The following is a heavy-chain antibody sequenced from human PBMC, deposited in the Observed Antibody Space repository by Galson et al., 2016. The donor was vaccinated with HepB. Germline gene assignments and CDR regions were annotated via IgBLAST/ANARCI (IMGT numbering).Heavy chain of an antibody. Sequence: SLRLSCAASGFTIGDYAMSWFRQAPGKGPEWVCFVRSKAFGRTTEYATSVKGRFTISRDDSRSIAYLQMNSLKTEDTGVYYCSSPLYATSPRTMDVWGQGTTVTVSS. CDR2: VRSKAFGRTT. CDR3: SSPLYATSPRTMDV. V-gene: IGHV3-49*03. D-gene: IGHD2-2*01. J-gene: IGHJ6*02. CDR1: GFTIGDYA.